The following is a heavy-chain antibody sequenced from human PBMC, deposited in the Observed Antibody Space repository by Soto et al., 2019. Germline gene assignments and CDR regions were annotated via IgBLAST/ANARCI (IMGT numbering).Heavy chain of an antibody. Sequence: GGSLRLSCAAYGFTFSSYSMNWVRQAPGKGLEWVSYISGSSATIYYADSVKGRFTVSRDNAKNSLFLQMSSLRDEDTAVYYCARDLLTSNYYDYGMDVWGQGTSVNGSS. CDR2: ISGSSATI. CDR3: ARDLLTSNYYDYGMDV. CDR1: GFTFSSYS. D-gene: IGHD4-17*01. V-gene: IGHV3-48*02. J-gene: IGHJ6*02.